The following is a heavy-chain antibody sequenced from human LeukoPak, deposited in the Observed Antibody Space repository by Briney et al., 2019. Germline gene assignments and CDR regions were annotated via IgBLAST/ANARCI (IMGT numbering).Heavy chain of an antibody. Sequence: PSETLSLTCTVSGDSISRGSFSWTWIRQAPGKGLEWIGYIYPRGSTYYNPSLKSRVNLSIDKSSNQFSLDLASVTAADTAVYYRARFPPRAVGNHLDSWGPGTLVTVPS. CDR3: ARFPPRAVGNHLDS. V-gene: IGHV4-30-2*01. D-gene: IGHD1-14*01. J-gene: IGHJ4*02. CDR2: IYPRGST. CDR1: GDSISRGSFS.